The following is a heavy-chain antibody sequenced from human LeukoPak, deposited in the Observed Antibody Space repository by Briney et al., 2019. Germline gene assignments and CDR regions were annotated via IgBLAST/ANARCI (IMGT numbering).Heavy chain of an antibody. V-gene: IGHV1-3*01. D-gene: IGHD3-10*01. CDR2: INAGNGNT. CDR3: ARDLTYGSGESLGSYFDY. J-gene: IGHJ4*02. Sequence: ASVKVSCKASGYTFTSYAMHWVRQAPGQRLEWMGWINAGNGNTKYSQKFQGRVTITRDTSASTAYMELSSLRSEDTAVYYCARDLTYGSGESLGSYFDYWGQGTLVTVSS. CDR1: GYTFTSYA.